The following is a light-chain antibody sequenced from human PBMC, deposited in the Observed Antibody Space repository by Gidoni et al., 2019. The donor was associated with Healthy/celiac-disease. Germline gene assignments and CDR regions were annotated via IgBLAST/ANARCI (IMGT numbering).Light chain of an antibody. J-gene: IGKJ4*01. V-gene: IGKV1-39*01. Sequence: DLRMTQSPSSLSASVGDRVTITCRASQSISSYLNWYQQKPGKAPKLLIYAASSLQSGVPSRFSGSGSGTDFTLTISSLQPEDFATYYCQQSYSTPFTFGEGTKVEIK. CDR2: AAS. CDR1: QSISSY. CDR3: QQSYSTPFT.